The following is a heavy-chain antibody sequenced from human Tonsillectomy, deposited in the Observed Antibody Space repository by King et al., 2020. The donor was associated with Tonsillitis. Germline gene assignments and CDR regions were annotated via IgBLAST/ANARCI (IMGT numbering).Heavy chain of an antibody. CDR2: ISYDGSNK. Sequence: VQLVESGGGVVQPGRSLRLSCAASGFTFSSYGMHWVRQAPGKGLEWVAFISYDGSNKYYADSVKGRFTISRDNPKNTLYLQMNSLRAEDTTVYYCARSGPDYWGQGTLVTVSS. V-gene: IGHV3-30*03. J-gene: IGHJ4*02. CDR1: GFTFSSYG. D-gene: IGHD6-19*01. CDR3: ARSGPDY.